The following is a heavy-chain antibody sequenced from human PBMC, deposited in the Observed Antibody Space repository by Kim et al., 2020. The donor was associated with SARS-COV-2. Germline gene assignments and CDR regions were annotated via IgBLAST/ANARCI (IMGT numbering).Heavy chain of an antibody. D-gene: IGHD6-13*01. CDR3: ARAHQQLDYYYYYGMDV. CDR1: GYTFTSYG. J-gene: IGHJ6*02. CDR2: ISAYNGNT. V-gene: IGHV1-18*01. Sequence: ASVKVSCKASGYTFTSYGISWVRQAPGQGLEWMGWISAYNGNTNYAQKLQGRVTMTTDTSTSTAYMELRSLRSDDTAVYYCARAHQQLDYYYYYGMDVWGQGTTVTVSS.